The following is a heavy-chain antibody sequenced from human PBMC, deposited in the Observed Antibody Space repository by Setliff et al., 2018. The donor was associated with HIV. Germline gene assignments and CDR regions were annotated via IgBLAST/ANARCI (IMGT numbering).Heavy chain of an antibody. D-gene: IGHD6-19*01. CDR3: ARVSQYSSGWYYYYYGMDV. V-gene: IGHV4-39*07. CDR1: GGSISSSSYY. Sequence: SETLSLTCTVSGGSISSSSYYWGWIRQPPGKGLEWIGRIYYSGSTYYNPSLKSRVTISVDTSKTQFSLKLSSVTAADTAVYYCARVSQYSSGWYYYYYGMDVWGQGTTVTVSS. J-gene: IGHJ6*02. CDR2: IYYSGST.